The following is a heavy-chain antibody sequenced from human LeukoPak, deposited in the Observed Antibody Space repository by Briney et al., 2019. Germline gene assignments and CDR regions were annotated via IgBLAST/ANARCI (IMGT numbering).Heavy chain of an antibody. Sequence: ASVTVSCTASGYTFASNYIHWVRQAPGQGLEWMGMIYPRDGSTSYAQKFQGRVTVTRDTSTSTVHMELSGLRSEDTAVYYCARDQEGFDYWGQGTLVTVSS. CDR3: ARDQEGFDY. J-gene: IGHJ4*02. CDR2: IYPRDGST. CDR1: GYTFASNY. V-gene: IGHV1-46*01.